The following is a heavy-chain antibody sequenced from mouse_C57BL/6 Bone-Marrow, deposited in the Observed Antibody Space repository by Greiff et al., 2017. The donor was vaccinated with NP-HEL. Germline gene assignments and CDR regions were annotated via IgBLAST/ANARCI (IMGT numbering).Heavy chain of an antibody. J-gene: IGHJ1*03. Sequence: QVQLQQSGAELVKPGASVKLSCKASGYTFTEYTIHWVKQRSGQGLEWIGWFYPGSGSIKYNEKFKDKATLTADKSSSTVYMELSRLTSEDSAVYFCARHEGIPLITTEGYFDVWGTGTTVTVSS. CDR3: ARHEGIPLITTEGYFDV. V-gene: IGHV1-62-2*01. CDR2: FYPGSGSI. D-gene: IGHD1-1*01. CDR1: GYTFTEYT.